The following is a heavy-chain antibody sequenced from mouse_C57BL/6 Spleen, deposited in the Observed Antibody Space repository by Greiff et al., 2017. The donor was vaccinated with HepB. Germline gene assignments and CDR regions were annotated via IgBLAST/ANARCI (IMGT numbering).Heavy chain of an antibody. Sequence: VQLQQPGAELVRPGSSVKLSCKASGYTFTSYWMDWVKQRPGQGLEWIGNIYPSDSETHYNQKFKDKATLTVDKSSSTAYMQLSSLTSEDSAVYYSARVDYYGSSYAMDYWGQGTSVTVSS. CDR2: IYPSDSET. D-gene: IGHD1-1*01. V-gene: IGHV1-61*01. J-gene: IGHJ4*01. CDR1: GYTFTSYW. CDR3: ARVDYYGSSYAMDY.